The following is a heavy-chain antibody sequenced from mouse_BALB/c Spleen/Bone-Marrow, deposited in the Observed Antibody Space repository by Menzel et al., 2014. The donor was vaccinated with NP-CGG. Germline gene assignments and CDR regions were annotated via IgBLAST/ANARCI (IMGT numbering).Heavy chain of an antibody. J-gene: IGHJ3*01. CDR1: GFTFSSYT. V-gene: IGHV5-12-2*01. CDR3: ARRAGAY. Sequence: EVQVVESGGGLVQPGGSLKLSCAASGFTFSSYTMSWVRQTPEKRLEWVAYISNGGGSTYYPDTVKGRFNISRDNAKNTLYLQMSSLKSEDTAMYYCARRAGAYWGQGTLVTVSA. D-gene: IGHD3-3*01. CDR2: ISNGGGST.